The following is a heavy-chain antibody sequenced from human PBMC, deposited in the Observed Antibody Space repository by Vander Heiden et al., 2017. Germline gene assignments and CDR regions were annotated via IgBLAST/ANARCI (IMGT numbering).Heavy chain of an antibody. Sequence: QVQLVESGGGLVKPGRSLRLSCAASGFTFSDYYMGWIRQAPGKGLGWVSYISSSGSTIDYADAVKGRFTISRDNAKNSWYRQMKRLRAEDTAVYCCATGGIAGFGAFDIWGQGTMVTVSS. V-gene: IGHV3-11*01. D-gene: IGHD3-16*01. CDR2: ISSSGSTI. CDR1: GFTFSDYY. J-gene: IGHJ3*02. CDR3: ATGGIAGFGAFDI.